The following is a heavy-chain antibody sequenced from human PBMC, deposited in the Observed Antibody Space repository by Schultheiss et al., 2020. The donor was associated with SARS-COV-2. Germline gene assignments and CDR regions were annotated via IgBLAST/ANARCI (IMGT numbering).Heavy chain of an antibody. J-gene: IGHJ4*02. CDR3: ARGYCTNGVCSPFDY. CDR1: GYTFTGYY. CDR2: MNPNSGNT. V-gene: IGHV1-2*04. Sequence: ASVKVSCKASGYTFTGYYMHWVRQAPGQGLEWMGWMNPNSGNTGYAQKFQGWVTMTRDTSISTAYMELSRLRSDDTAVYYCARGYCTNGVCSPFDYWGQGTLVTVSS. D-gene: IGHD2-8*01.